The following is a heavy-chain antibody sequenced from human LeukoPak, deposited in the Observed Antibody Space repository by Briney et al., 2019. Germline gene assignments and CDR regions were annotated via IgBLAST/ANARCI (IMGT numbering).Heavy chain of an antibody. CDR3: ARDDGRITIFGVVIVSGAFDI. D-gene: IGHD3-3*01. V-gene: IGHV3-20*04. CDR2: INWNGGST. J-gene: IGHJ3*02. Sequence: RAGGSLRLSCAASGFTFDDYDMSWVRQAPGKGLEWVSGINWNGGSTGYADSVKGRFTISRDNAKNSLYLQMNSLRAEDTALYYCARDDGRITIFGVVIVSGAFDIWGQGTMVTVSS. CDR1: GFTFDDYD.